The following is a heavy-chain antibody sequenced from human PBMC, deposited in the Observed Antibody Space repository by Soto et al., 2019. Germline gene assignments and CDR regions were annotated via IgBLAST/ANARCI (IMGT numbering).Heavy chain of an antibody. J-gene: IGHJ2*01. CDR1: GFTFFNYG. V-gene: IGHV3-23*01. CDR2: VSGDGYTT. CDR3: ANEASVPSLGECWYFDL. Sequence: EVQVLESGGGLVHPGGSLRLSCAASGFTFFNYGMTWVRQAPGKGLEWVSSVSGDGYTTYYADSVRGRLTISRDNSMGTRFVQMNSLRAEDTAVYYCANEASVPSLGECWYFDLWGRGTQVTVSS. D-gene: IGHD3-16*01.